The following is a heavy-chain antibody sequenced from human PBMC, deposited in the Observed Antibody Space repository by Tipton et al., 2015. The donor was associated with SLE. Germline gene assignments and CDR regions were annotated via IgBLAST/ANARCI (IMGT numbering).Heavy chain of an antibody. Sequence: GSLRLSCAASGFTFSSYGMHWVRQAPGKGLEWVSVIYSGGSTDYADSVKGRFTISRDNSKNTVYLQMNSLRTDDTAVYYCAKESTQAVLLFDYWGQGSRVTVSS. CDR1: GFTFSSYG. CDR3: AKESTQAVLLFDY. J-gene: IGHJ4*02. V-gene: IGHV3-NL1*01. CDR2: IYSGGST. D-gene: IGHD2/OR15-2a*01.